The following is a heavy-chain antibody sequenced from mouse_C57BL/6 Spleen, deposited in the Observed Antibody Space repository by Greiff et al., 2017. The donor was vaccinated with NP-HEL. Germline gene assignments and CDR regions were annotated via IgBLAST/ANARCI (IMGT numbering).Heavy chain of an antibody. CDR2: ISYDGSN. CDR3: ARIYYDYERGYFDV. Sequence: EVQLQESGPGLVKPSQSLSLTCSVTGYSITSGYYWNWIRQFPGNKLEWMGYISYDGSNNYNPSLKNRISITRDTSKNQFFLKLNSVTTEDTATYYCARIYYDYERGYFDVWGTGTTVTVSS. J-gene: IGHJ1*03. CDR1: GYSITSGYY. D-gene: IGHD2-4*01. V-gene: IGHV3-6*01.